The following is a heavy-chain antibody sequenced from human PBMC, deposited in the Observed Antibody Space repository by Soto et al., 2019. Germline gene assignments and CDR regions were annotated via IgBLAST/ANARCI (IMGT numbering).Heavy chain of an antibody. CDR2: IYYSGST. CDR3: ASQAQIAARLSDY. V-gene: IGHV4-39*01. J-gene: IGHJ4*02. CDR1: GCSISSSSYY. D-gene: IGHD6-6*01. Sequence: KPXETLSLTCTVSGCSISSSSYYWGWIRQPPGKGLEWIGSIYYSGSTYYNPSLKSRVTISVDTSKNQFSLKLSSVTAADTAVYYCASQAQIAARLSDYWGQGTLVTAPQ.